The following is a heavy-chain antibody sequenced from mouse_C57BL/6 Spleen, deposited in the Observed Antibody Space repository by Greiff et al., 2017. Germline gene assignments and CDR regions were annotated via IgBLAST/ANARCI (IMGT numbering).Heavy chain of an antibody. CDR2: IDPSDSET. J-gene: IGHJ1*03. CDR3: ARPGSSYWYFDV. D-gene: IGHD1-1*01. Sequence: VQLQQPGAELVRPGSSVKLSCKASGYTFTSYWMHWVKQRPIQGLEWIGNIDPSDSETHYNQKFKDKATLTVDKSSSTAYMQRSSLTSEDSAVYYCARPGSSYWYFDVWGTGTTVTVSS. CDR1: GYTFTSYW. V-gene: IGHV1-52*01.